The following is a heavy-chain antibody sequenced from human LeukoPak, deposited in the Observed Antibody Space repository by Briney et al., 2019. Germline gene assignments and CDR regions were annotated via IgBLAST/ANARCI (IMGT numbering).Heavy chain of an antibody. Sequence: GGSLRLSCAASGFTVSSNYMSWVRQAPGKGLEWVSVIYSGGSTYYADSVKGRFTISRDNSKNTLYLQMNSLRAEDTAVYYCAKDPAATRFDPWGQGTLVTVSS. J-gene: IGHJ5*02. CDR1: GFTVSSNY. CDR2: IYSGGST. V-gene: IGHV3-66*01. CDR3: AKDPAATRFDP. D-gene: IGHD6-13*01.